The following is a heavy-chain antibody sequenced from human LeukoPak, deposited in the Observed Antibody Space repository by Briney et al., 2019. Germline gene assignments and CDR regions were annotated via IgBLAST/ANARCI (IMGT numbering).Heavy chain of an antibody. J-gene: IGHJ5*02. CDR3: VRGSPEYGWFDP. Sequence: PSETLSLTCTVSGGSISSSSYYWGWIRQPPGKGLEWIGSIYYSGSTYYNPSLKSRVTISVDTSKNQFSLTVSSVTAADTAVYYCVRGSPEYGWFDPWGQGTLVTVSS. CDR2: IYYSGST. V-gene: IGHV4-39*07. CDR1: GGSISSSSYY. D-gene: IGHD1-14*01.